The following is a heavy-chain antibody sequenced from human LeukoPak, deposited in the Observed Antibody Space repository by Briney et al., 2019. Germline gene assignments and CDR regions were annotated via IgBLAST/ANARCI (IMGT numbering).Heavy chain of an antibody. CDR2: ITSSRIHI. Sequence: GGSLRLSCAASGFTFSTYSMNWVRQAPGKGLEWVSSITSSRIHIYYADSVKGRFTISRDNAKNTVSLQMSSLRAEDTALYYCARGGYGAHMGWGQGTLVTVSS. CDR1: GFTFSTYS. J-gene: IGHJ4*02. CDR3: ARGGYGAHMG. D-gene: IGHD4-17*01. V-gene: IGHV3-21*01.